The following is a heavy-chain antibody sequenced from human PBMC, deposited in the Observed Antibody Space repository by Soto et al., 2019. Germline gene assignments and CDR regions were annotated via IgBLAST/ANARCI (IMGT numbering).Heavy chain of an antibody. V-gene: IGHV3-23*01. J-gene: IGHJ3*02. CDR3: ARAYSDAFDI. CDR2: VSVSSDSRDRT. Sequence: PGGSLRLSCAASGFPFSRHGMSWVRQAPGKGLEWVSAVSVSSDSRDRTYYADSVKGRFTISRDNSKSTVYLQMSSLRAEDTAVYYCARAYSDAFDIWGQGTMVTVSS. CDR1: GFPFSRHG. D-gene: IGHD2-15*01.